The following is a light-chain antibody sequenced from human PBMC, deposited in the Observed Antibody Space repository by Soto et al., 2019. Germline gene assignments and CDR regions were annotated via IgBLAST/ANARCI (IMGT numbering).Light chain of an antibody. CDR2: AAS. Sequence: DIQMTQSPSSLSASVRDRVTITCRASQSISGYLNWYQQKPGKAPKLLIYAASSLEGGVPSRFSGSGSGTDFTLSISSLQPEDFATYYCQQFNNYPLTFGGGTKVDIK. V-gene: IGKV1-39*01. CDR1: QSISGY. J-gene: IGKJ4*01. CDR3: QQFNNYPLT.